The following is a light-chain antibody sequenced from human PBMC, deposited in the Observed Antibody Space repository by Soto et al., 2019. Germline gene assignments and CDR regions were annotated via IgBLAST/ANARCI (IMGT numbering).Light chain of an antibody. CDR3: QQYGSSPVT. CDR2: GAS. V-gene: IGKV3-20*01. CDR1: QSVSSTY. Sequence: EIVLTQSPGTLSLSPGERATLSCRASQSVSSTYLAWYQQKPGQAPRLLIYGASTRATGIPDRFSGSGSGTDFTLTISRLEPEDFAVYYCQQYGSSPVTFGQRTRLEIK. J-gene: IGKJ5*01.